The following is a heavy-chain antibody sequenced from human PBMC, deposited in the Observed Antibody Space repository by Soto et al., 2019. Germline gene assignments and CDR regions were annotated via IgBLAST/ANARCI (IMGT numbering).Heavy chain of an antibody. V-gene: IGHV4-30-4*01. CDR3: AREPPGGAFDI. CDR1: GGSISSGDYY. J-gene: IGHJ3*02. CDR2: IYYSGST. D-gene: IGHD3-16*01. Sequence: SETLSLTCTVSGGSISSGDYYWSWIRQPPGKGLEWIGYIYYSGSTYYNPSLKSRVTISVDTSKNQFSLKLSSVTAADTAVYYCAREPPGGAFDIWGQGTMVPVSS.